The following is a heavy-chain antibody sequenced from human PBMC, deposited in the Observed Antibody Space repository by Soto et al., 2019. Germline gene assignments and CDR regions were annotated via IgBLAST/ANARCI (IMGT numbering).Heavy chain of an antibody. CDR2: INSDGSST. CDR1: GFTFSSYW. CDR3: AAARAELPYYYYYGMDLT. D-gene: IGHD6-6*01. V-gene: IGHV3-74*01. Sequence: HGGSTRLSCAACGFTFSSYWMHWVRQAPGKGLVWVSRINSDGSSTSYADSVKGRFTISRDNAKNTLYLQMNSLRAEDTAVYYCAAARAELPYYYYYGMDLTGAREPRSPSP. J-gene: IGHJ6*02.